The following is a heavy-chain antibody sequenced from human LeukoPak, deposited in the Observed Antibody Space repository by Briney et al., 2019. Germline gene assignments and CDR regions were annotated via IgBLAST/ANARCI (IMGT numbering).Heavy chain of an antibody. V-gene: IGHV3-66*02. J-gene: IGHJ6*02. D-gene: IGHD2-2*01. CDR3: ARGGLGNCSSTSCPPYYYGMDV. CDR2: IYSSGSP. CDR1: GFTVSSNY. Sequence: GGSLRLSCAASGFTVSSNYMSWVRQAPGKGLEWVSVIYSSGSPYYADSVKGRFTISRDNSKNTPYPQMNSLRAEDTAVYYCARGGLGNCSSTSCPPYYYGMDVWGQGTTVTVSS.